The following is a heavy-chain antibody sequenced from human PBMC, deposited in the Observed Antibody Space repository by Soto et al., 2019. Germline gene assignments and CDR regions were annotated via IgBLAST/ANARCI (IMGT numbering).Heavy chain of an antibody. J-gene: IGHJ4*02. D-gene: IGHD6-6*01. V-gene: IGHV4-59*01. CDR3: ERTASEYSRSHYFDY. Sequence: ETLSLSCPVSGASISSYYWSWIRQPPGKGLEWIGYIYYSGSTNYNPSLKSRVTISLDTSKNQFSLKLSFVTAADTAVYYCERTASEYSRSHYFDYWGQGTLVTVYS. CDR2: IYYSGST. CDR1: GASISSYY.